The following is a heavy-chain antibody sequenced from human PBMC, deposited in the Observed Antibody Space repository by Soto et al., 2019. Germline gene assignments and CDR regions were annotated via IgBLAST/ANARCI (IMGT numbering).Heavy chain of an antibody. J-gene: IGHJ6*02. V-gene: IGHV3-66*01. CDR2: IYSGGST. CDR1: EFTVISNY. Sequence: EVQLVESGGGLVQPGGSLRLSGAASEFTVISNYMSWVPQAPGKGLEWVSVIYSGGSTYYPDSVKGRFTISRDNSKNTLYLQMNSLRAEDTAVYYCARDMVRGMDVWGQGTTVTVSS. CDR3: ARDMVRGMDV. D-gene: IGHD3-10*01.